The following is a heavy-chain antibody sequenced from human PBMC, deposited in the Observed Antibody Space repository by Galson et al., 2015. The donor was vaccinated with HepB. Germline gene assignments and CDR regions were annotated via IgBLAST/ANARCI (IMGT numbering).Heavy chain of an antibody. V-gene: IGHV6-1*01. Sequence: CAISGDSVSSNSSLWDWIRQSPSSGLEWLGRTYYRSKWNNDYAVSGKSRISITSDTSKNQFSLQLNSVTPEDTAVYFCARVRRLRKGYKSPFDYWGQGTLVPVSS. CDR1: GDSVSSNSSL. CDR2: TYYRSKWNN. D-gene: IGHD5-24*01. CDR3: ARVRRLRKGYKSPFDY. J-gene: IGHJ4*02.